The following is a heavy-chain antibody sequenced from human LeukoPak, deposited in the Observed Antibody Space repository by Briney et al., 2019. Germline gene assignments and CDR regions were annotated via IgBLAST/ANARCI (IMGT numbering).Heavy chain of an antibody. CDR3: ARAFRIAVAHGAFDI. CDR1: GYTFTSYY. D-gene: IGHD6-19*01. Sequence: ASVKVSCKASGYTFTSYYMHWVRQAPGQGLEWMGIINPSGGSTSYAQKFQGRVTMTRDMSTSTVYMELSSLRSEGTAVYYCARAFRIAVAHGAFDIWGQGTMVTVSS. CDR2: INPSGGST. V-gene: IGHV1-46*01. J-gene: IGHJ3*02.